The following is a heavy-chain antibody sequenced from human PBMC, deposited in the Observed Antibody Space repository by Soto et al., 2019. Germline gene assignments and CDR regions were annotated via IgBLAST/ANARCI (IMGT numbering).Heavy chain of an antibody. J-gene: IGHJ6*03. Sequence: PGGSLRLSWAASGFTFSAYAMSWVRQAPGKGLEWVSAIGFSGGSTYYADSVKGRFTISRDNSKNTLNLQLNSLRAEDTAVYYCTKDIRYCSGTTCPGHYYYYMDVWGKGTTVTVSS. D-gene: IGHD2-2*01. V-gene: IGHV3-23*01. CDR2: IGFSGGST. CDR1: GFTFSAYA. CDR3: TKDIRYCSGTTCPGHYYYYMDV.